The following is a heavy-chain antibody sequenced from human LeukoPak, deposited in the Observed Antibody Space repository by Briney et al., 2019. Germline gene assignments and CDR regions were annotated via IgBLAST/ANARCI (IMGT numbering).Heavy chain of an antibody. Sequence: SETLSLTCAVYGGSFIGYYWSWIRQPPGKGLEWIGEINHSGGANYNPSLKSRVTISAETSKSQFSLKLGSVTAADTAVYYCARVPLRFLEPFDYWGQGTLVTVSS. CDR1: GGSFIGYY. J-gene: IGHJ4*02. V-gene: IGHV4-34*01. CDR2: INHSGGA. D-gene: IGHD3-3*01. CDR3: ARVPLRFLEPFDY.